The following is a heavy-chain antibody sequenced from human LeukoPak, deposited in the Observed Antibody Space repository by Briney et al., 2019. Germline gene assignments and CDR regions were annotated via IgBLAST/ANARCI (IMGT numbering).Heavy chain of an antibody. CDR3: AKGGIHRGYYYYYMDV. D-gene: IGHD6-13*01. Sequence: GGSLRLSCVGSRFTFDDYAMHWVRQAPGKGLEWVSGISWNSGNIGYADSVKGRFTISRDNAKNSLYLQMNSLRAEDTALYYCAKGGIHRGYYYYYMDVWGKGTTVTISS. CDR2: ISWNSGNI. CDR1: RFTFDDYA. J-gene: IGHJ6*03. V-gene: IGHV3-9*01.